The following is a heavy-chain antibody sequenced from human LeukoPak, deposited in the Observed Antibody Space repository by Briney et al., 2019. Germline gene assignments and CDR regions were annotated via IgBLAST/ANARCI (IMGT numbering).Heavy chain of an antibody. V-gene: IGHV4-34*01. CDR1: GGSFSGYY. CDR2: INHSGST. Sequence: PPETLSLTCAVYGGSFSGYYWSWIRQPPGKGLEWIGEINHSGSTNYNPSLKSRVTISVDTSKNQFSLKLSSVTAADTAVYYCARHRKTYYDFWSGYARTSYYFDYWGQGTLVTVSS. CDR3: ARHRKTYYDFWSGYARTSYYFDY. D-gene: IGHD3-3*01. J-gene: IGHJ4*02.